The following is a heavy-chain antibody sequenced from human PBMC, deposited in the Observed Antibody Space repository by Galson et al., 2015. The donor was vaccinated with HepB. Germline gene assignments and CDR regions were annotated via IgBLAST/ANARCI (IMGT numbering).Heavy chain of an antibody. CDR3: ARDGGGYCSGDTCLIDY. CDR2: ISGSGGST. CDR1: GFTFSSYA. D-gene: IGHD2-15*01. Sequence: SLRLSCAASGFTFSSYAMSWVRQAPGKGLEWVSAISGSGGSTYYADSVKGRFTISRDNSKNTLYLQMNSLRAEDTAVYYCARDGGGYCSGDTCLIDYWGQGTLVTVSS. J-gene: IGHJ4*02. V-gene: IGHV3-23*01.